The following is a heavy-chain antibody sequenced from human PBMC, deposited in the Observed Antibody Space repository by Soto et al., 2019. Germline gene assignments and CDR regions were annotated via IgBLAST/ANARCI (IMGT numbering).Heavy chain of an antibody. D-gene: IGHD5-12*01. J-gene: IGHJ6*02. CDR3: ARSPDSGYDLGVMDV. CDR1: GFTVSSNC. Sequence: HPGGSLRLSCAASGFTVSSNCMNWVRQAPGKGLEWVSVIYSGGSTYYSDSVKGRFTISRDNSKNTLYLQVNSLRAEDTAVYYCARSPDSGYDLGVMDVWGQGTTVTVSS. V-gene: IGHV3-53*01. CDR2: IYSGGST.